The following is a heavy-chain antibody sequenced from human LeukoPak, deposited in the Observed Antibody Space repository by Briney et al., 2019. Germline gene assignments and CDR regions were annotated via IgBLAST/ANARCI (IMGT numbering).Heavy chain of an antibody. CDR1: GGSLSSSSYH. D-gene: IGHD3-22*01. CDR2: IYYSGST. V-gene: IGHV4-39*01. Sequence: SETLSLTCTVSGGSLSSSSYHWGWIRQSPGKGLEWIGSIYYSGSTYYNPSLKSRITISVDSSKNQFSLKLSSVTAADTAVYYCARHGTGHFGSSGYYYQFDYWGQGTLVTVSS. J-gene: IGHJ4*02. CDR3: ARHGTGHFGSSGYYYQFDY.